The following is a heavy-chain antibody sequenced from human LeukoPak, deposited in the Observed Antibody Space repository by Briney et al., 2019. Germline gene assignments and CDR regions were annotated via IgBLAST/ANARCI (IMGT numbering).Heavy chain of an antibody. J-gene: IGHJ4*02. V-gene: IGHV3-33*01. D-gene: IGHD6-19*01. CDR2: IWYDGSNK. CDR1: GFTFSSYG. CDR3: ATAVAGFYYFDY. Sequence: GGSLRLSCAASGFTFSSYGMHWVRQAPGKGLEWVAVIWYDGSNKYYADSVKGRFTISRGNSKNTLYLQMNSLRAEDTAVYYCATAVAGFYYFDYWGQGTLVTVSS.